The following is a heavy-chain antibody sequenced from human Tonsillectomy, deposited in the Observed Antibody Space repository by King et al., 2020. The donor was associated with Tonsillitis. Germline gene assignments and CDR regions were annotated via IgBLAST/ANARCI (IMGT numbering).Heavy chain of an antibody. CDR1: GFTFDDYA. Sequence: VQLVESGGGLVQPGRSLRLSCAASGFTFDDYAMHWVRQAPGKGLEWVSGIRWNSGSIGYADSVKGRLTISRDNAKNSLYLQMNSLRAEDTALYYCAKGSPMAQDAFDIWGQGTMVTVSS. V-gene: IGHV3-9*01. CDR3: AKGSPMAQDAFDI. CDR2: IRWNSGSI. D-gene: IGHD3-10*01. J-gene: IGHJ3*02.